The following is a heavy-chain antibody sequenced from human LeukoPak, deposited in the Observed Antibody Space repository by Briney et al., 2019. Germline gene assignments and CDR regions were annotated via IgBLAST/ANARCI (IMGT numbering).Heavy chain of an antibody. CDR1: GYTFTTYG. Sequence: ASVKVSCKASGYTFTTYGISWVRQAPGLGLEWMAWISAYDGLRNDAQKFQGRVTMTSDTSINTAYMELSRLISDDTAVYYCAGDGYNSRRFFDYWGQGTLVTVSS. D-gene: IGHD5-24*01. V-gene: IGHV1-18*01. CDR3: AGDGYNSRRFFDY. CDR2: ISAYDGLR. J-gene: IGHJ4*02.